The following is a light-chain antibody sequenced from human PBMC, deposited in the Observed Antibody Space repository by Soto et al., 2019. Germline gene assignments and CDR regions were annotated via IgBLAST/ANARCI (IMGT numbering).Light chain of an antibody. CDR3: QQYNNWPPSGP. CDR1: QSVSSN. J-gene: IGKJ1*01. V-gene: IGKV3-15*01. Sequence: EIVMTQSPDTLSVSPGERATLSCGASQSVSSNLAWYQQKPGQAPRLLIYGASTRATGIPGRFSGSGSGTEFTLTISSLQSEDFAVYHCQQYNNWPPSGPIGQGTKVEIK. CDR2: GAS.